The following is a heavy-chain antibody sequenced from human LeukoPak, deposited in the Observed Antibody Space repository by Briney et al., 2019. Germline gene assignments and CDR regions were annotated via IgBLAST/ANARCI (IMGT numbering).Heavy chain of an antibody. J-gene: IGHJ4*02. CDR3: ARGSRLGGVVPAANIDY. V-gene: IGHV1-2*02. Sequence: ASVKVSCKASGYTFTGYYMHWVRQAPGQGLEWMGWINPNSGGTNYAQKFQGRVTMTRDTSISTAYMELSRLRSDDTAVYYCARGSRLGGVVPAANIDYWGQGTLVTVSS. D-gene: IGHD2-2*01. CDR2: INPNSGGT. CDR1: GYTFTGYY.